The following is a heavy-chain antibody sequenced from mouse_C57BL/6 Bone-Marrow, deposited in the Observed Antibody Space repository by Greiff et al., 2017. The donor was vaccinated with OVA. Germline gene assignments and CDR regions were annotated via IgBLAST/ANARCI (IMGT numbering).Heavy chain of an antibody. CDR2: IYPRSGNT. CDR1: GYTFTSYG. CDR3: ARSGSNYGGCY. V-gene: IGHV1-81*01. Sequence: QVQLQQSGAELARPGASVKLSCKASGYTFTSYGISWVKQRTGQGLEWIGEIYPRSGNTYYNEKFKGKATLTAEKSSSTAYMELRSLTSEDSAVYFCARSGSNYGGCYWGQGTTLTVSS. J-gene: IGHJ2*01. D-gene: IGHD2-5*01.